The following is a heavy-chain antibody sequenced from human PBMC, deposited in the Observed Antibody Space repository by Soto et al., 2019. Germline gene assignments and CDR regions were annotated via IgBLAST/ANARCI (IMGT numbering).Heavy chain of an antibody. CDR3: ASSVVVPSTMKYFDY. Sequence: XAWLTISWKGSGYSFSNYLLAWVRQMPGKGLEWMGIIFPADSDTKYSPSFQGQVTISADKSISTAYLQWSSLKASDTAMYYCASSVVVPSTMKYFDYWGQGSLVTVSS. CDR1: GYSFSNYL. D-gene: IGHD2-2*01. CDR2: IFPADSDT. J-gene: IGHJ4*02. V-gene: IGHV5-51*01.